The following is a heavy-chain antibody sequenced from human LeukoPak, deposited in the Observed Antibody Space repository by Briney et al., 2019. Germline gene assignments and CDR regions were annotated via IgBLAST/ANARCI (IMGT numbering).Heavy chain of an antibody. D-gene: IGHD2-15*01. CDR2: IRGDGGDK. J-gene: IGHJ4*02. V-gene: IGHV3-7*01. Sequence: QPSETLSLTCTVSGASISSSSYYWGWIRQPPGKGLEWVANIRGDGGDKYYVDSVKGRFTISRDNAKNSVYLQMNSLRGEDTAVYYCARDIDRAHGDWGQGTLVTVSS. CDR3: ARDIDRAHGD. CDR1: GASISSSSYY.